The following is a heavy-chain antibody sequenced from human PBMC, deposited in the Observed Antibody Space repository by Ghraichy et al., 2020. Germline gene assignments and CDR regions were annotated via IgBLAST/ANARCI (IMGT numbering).Heavy chain of an antibody. Sequence: SQTLSLTCALSGDSVSNNRATWNWIRQSPSGGLEWLGRTYYRSKWSTDYAVSVKGRITINADTSKNQFSLQLNSVTPDDTAVFYCARDYYDTSNYYSFDSWGPGTLVTVSS. CDR2: TYYRSKWST. D-gene: IGHD3-22*01. V-gene: IGHV6-1*01. CDR3: ARDYYDTSNYYSFDS. J-gene: IGHJ4*02. CDR1: GDSVSNNRAT.